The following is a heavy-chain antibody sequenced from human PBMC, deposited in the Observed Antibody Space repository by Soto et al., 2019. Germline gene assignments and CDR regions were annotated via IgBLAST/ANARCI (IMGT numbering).Heavy chain of an antibody. V-gene: IGHV4-31*03. CDR3: AKENRFTCPKNYYGMDV. CDR2: SYYSGIT. D-gene: IGHD3-16*02. J-gene: IGHJ6*02. Sequence: QVQLQESGPGLVKPSQTLSLTCTVSGESISSDGHYWSWIRQHPGKGLEWIGNSYYSGITNYNPSLKSRVTISVDTSKNQFSLELRSVTAADTAVYYCAKENRFTCPKNYYGMDVWGQGTTVTVSS. CDR1: GESISSDGHY.